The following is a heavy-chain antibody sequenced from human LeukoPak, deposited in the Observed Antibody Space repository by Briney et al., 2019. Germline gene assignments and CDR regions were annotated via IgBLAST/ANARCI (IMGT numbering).Heavy chain of an antibody. D-gene: IGHD5-12*01. J-gene: IGHJ5*02. Sequence: SETLSLTCTVSGGSISSGDYYWIWIRQSPGKGLEWIGNIHYSGSTYYNPSLKSRVTISVDTSKQQVSLKLSSVTAADTAVYYCARGLVATRDFDPWGQGTLVTVSS. CDR2: IHYSGST. CDR1: GGSISSGDYY. V-gene: IGHV4-30-4*01. CDR3: ARGLVATRDFDP.